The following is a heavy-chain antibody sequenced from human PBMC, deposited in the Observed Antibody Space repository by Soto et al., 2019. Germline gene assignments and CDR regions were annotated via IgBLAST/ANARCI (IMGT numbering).Heavy chain of an antibody. CDR3: ASKRYCSGGSCYDDY. CDR2: IYYSGST. J-gene: IGHJ4*02. D-gene: IGHD2-15*01. Sequence: SETLSLTCTVSGGSISSSSYYWGWIRQPPGKGLEWIGSIYYSGSTYYNPSLKSRVSISVDTSKNQFSLKLSSVTAADTAVYYCASKRYCSGGSCYDDYWGQGTLVTVSS. V-gene: IGHV4-39*01. CDR1: GGSISSSSYY.